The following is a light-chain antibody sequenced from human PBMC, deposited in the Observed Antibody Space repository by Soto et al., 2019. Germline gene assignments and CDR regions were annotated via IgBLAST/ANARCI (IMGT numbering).Light chain of an antibody. Sequence: QSALTQPASVSGSPGQSITISCTGTSSDVGAYDYVSWYQQHPDKAPKLMIYEVSHRPSGVSNRFYGSKSVNTATLTISGLQAEDEADYYCQSYDSSNRGVFGTGTKLTVL. V-gene: IGLV2-14*03. CDR1: SSDVGAYDY. CDR3: QSYDSSNRGV. CDR2: EVS. J-gene: IGLJ1*01.